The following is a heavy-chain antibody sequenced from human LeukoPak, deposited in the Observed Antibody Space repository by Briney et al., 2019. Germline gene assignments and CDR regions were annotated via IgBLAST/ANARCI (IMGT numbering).Heavy chain of an antibody. J-gene: IGHJ4*02. Sequence: SVKVSCKASGDTFSSYAISWVRQAPGQGLEWMGGIIPIFGTANYAQKFQGRVTITADESTSTAYMELTSLRSEDTAVYYCARGRMAGTYVFDYWGQGTLVTVSS. CDR1: GDTFSSYA. D-gene: IGHD6-19*01. CDR2: IIPIFGTA. V-gene: IGHV1-69*13. CDR3: ARGRMAGTYVFDY.